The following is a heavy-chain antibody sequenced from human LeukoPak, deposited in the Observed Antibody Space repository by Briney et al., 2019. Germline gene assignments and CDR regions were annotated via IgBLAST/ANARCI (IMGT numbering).Heavy chain of an antibody. CDR1: GFTFSSYNM. D-gene: IGHD3-10*01. V-gene: IGHV4-4*02. CDR2: IYHSGST. J-gene: IGHJ5*02. Sequence: GSLRLSCAASGFTFSSYNMNWVRQAPGKGLEWIGEIYHSGSTNYNPSLKRRVTISVDKSKNQFSLKLSSVTAADTTVYYCARSSGSQKGNWFDPWGQGTLVTVSS. CDR3: ARSSGSQKGNWFDP.